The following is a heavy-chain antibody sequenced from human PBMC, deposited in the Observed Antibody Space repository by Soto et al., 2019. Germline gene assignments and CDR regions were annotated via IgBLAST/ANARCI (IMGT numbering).Heavy chain of an antibody. CDR1: GGSISSYY. CDR2: NYYSGST. V-gene: IGHV4-59*01. D-gene: IGHD4-17*01. Sequence: SETLSLTCTVSGGSISSYYWSWIRQPPGKGLEWIGYNYYSGSTNYNPSLKSRVTISVDTSKNQFSLKLSSVTAADTAVYYCARVVDTVTDVWGQGTLVTVSS. J-gene: IGHJ4*02. CDR3: ARVVDTVTDV.